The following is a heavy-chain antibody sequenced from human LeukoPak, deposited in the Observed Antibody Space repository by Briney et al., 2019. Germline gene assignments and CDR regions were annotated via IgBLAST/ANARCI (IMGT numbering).Heavy chain of an antibody. CDR3: ARDGPAAAGLNAFDI. CDR2: ISAHNGNT. Sequence: ASVKVSCKTSGYTFTHYGISWVRQAPGQGLEWMGWISAHNGNTNYAQKVQDRVTLTTDTSTSTAYMDLRSLRSDDTAVYYCARDGPAAAGLNAFDIWGQGTMVTVSS. D-gene: IGHD6-13*01. J-gene: IGHJ3*02. CDR1: GYTFTHYG. V-gene: IGHV1-18*01.